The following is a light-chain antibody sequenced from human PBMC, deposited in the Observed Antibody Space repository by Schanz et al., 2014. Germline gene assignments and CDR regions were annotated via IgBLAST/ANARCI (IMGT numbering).Light chain of an antibody. CDR3: NSHARTPILV. J-gene: IGLJ3*02. CDR2: AVT. Sequence: QSALTQPASVSGSPGQSITISCTGTSSDIGGFDYVSWYQQHPGKAPKLLIYAVTNRPSGVSNRFSGSKSGNTASLTISGLLSGDEADYYCNSHARTPILVFGGGPLLTVL. V-gene: IGLV2-14*01. CDR1: SSDIGGFDY.